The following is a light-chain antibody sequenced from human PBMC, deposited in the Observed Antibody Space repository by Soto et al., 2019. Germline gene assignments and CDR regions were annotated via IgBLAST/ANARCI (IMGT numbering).Light chain of an antibody. CDR3: AAWDDSLDGVV. Sequence: QSVLTQPPSASGTPGQRVTLSCSGSSSNIGSNTVNWYQQLPGTAPKLLIYSNNQRPSGVPDRFSGSMSGTSASLAISGLQSEDEADYYCAAWDDSLDGVVFGGGTKLTVL. CDR2: SNN. V-gene: IGLV1-44*01. CDR1: SSNIGSNT. J-gene: IGLJ2*01.